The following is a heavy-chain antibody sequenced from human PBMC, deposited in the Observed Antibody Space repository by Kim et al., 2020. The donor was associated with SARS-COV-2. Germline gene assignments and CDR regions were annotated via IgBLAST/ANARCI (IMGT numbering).Heavy chain of an antibody. CDR2: ISSSSSYI. CDR3: ARDEYIWGRNWFDP. V-gene: IGHV3-21*01. D-gene: IGHD3-16*01. Sequence: GGSLRLSCAASGFTFSSYSMNWVRQAPGKGLEWVSSISSSSSYIYYADSVKGRFTISRDNAKNSLYLQMNSLRAEDTAVYYCARDEYIWGRNWFDPWGQGTLVTVSS. CDR1: GFTFSSYS. J-gene: IGHJ5*02.